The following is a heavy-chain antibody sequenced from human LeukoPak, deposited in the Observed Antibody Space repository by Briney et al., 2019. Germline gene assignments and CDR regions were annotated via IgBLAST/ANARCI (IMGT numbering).Heavy chain of an antibody. Sequence: PSETLSLTCTVSGGSISSNYWSWIRQPPGKGLEWIGYIYNSGTTNYNPSLKSRVTISIDTSKNQFSLKLSSVTAADTAVYYCARGLNGLLIYWGQGTLVTVSS. CDR2: IYNSGTT. CDR3: ARGLNGLLIY. V-gene: IGHV4-59*01. CDR1: GGSISSNY. D-gene: IGHD1-26*01. J-gene: IGHJ4*02.